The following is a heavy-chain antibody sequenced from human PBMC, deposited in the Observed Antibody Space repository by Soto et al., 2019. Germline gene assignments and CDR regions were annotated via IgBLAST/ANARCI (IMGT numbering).Heavy chain of an antibody. D-gene: IGHD4-17*01. V-gene: IGHV3-30*18. Sequence: QVQLVESGGGVVQPGRSLRLSCAASGFTFSSYGMHWVRQAPGKGLEWVAVISYDGSNKYYADSVKGRFTISRDNSKNTLYLQMNSLRAEDTAVYYCANPLLSYGDYGPWVYWGQGTLVTVSS. CDR1: GFTFSSYG. J-gene: IGHJ4*02. CDR2: ISYDGSNK. CDR3: ANPLLSYGDYGPWVY.